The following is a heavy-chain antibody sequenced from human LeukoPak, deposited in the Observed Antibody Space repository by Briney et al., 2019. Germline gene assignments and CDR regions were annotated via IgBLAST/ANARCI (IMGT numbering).Heavy chain of an antibody. Sequence: SQTLSLTCTVSGASISSGEYYWSWIRQPAGKGLEWIGRIYTSGSTNYNPSLKSRVTISVDTSKNQFSLKLSSVTAADTAVYYCAVTGRLYYYGSGSYSHSHKFDYWGQGTLVTVSS. V-gene: IGHV4-61*02. CDR1: GASISSGEYY. CDR2: IYTSGST. CDR3: AVTGRLYYYGSGSYSHSHKFDY. J-gene: IGHJ4*02. D-gene: IGHD3-10*01.